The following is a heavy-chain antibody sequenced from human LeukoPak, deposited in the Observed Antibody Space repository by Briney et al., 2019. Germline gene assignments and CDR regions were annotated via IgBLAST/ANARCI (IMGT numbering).Heavy chain of an antibody. D-gene: IGHD2-21*02. Sequence: ASVKVSCKASGYTFTGYYMHWVRQAPGQGLEGMGWINPNSGGTNYAQKFQGRVTMTRDTSISTAYMELSRLRSDDTAVYYCARTGIAYCGGDCLVVVDYWGQGTLVTVSS. CDR2: INPNSGGT. V-gene: IGHV1-2*02. CDR1: GYTFTGYY. CDR3: ARTGIAYCGGDCLVVVDY. J-gene: IGHJ4*02.